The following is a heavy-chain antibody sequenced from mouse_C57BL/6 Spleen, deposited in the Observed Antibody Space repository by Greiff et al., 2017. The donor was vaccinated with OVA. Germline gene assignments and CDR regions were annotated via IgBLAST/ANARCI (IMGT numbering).Heavy chain of an antibody. D-gene: IGHD1-1*01. V-gene: IGHV5-9-1*02. CDR1: GFTFSSYA. CDR3: TRDRGYYGSSYWFAY. J-gene: IGHJ3*01. CDR2: ISSGGDYL. Sequence: VKVVESGEGLVKPGGSLKLSCAASGFTFSSYAMSWVRQTPEKRLEWVAYISSGGDYLYYADTVKGRFTISRDNDRKTLYLQMSSLKSEDTAMYYCTRDRGYYGSSYWFAYWGQGTLVTVSA.